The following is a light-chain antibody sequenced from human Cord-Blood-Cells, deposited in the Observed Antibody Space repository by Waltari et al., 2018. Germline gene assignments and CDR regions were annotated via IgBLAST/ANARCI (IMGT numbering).Light chain of an antibody. CDR2: QDS. J-gene: IGLJ3*02. CDR3: QAWDSSTAV. V-gene: IGLV3-1*01. CDR1: KWGDKY. Sequence: SYELTQQPPVSVSPGQTASIPCSGDKWGDKYACWYQQKPGQSPVLVIYQDSKRPSGIPERFSGSNSGNTATLTISGTQAMDEADYYCQAWDSSTAVFGGGTKLTVL.